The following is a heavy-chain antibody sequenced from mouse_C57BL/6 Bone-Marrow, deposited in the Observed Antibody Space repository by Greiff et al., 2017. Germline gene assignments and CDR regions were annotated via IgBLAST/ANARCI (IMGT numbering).Heavy chain of an antibody. CDR1: GYTFTSYW. Sequence: QVQLQQPGTELVKPGASVKLSCKASGYTFTSYWMHWVKQRPGPGLEWIGNINPSNGGTNYNEKFKSKATLTVDKSSSTAYMQLSSLTSEDSAVYYCARSLITTVVATDFYAMDYWGQGTSVTVSS. V-gene: IGHV1-53*01. D-gene: IGHD1-1*01. J-gene: IGHJ4*01. CDR2: INPSNGGT. CDR3: ARSLITTVVATDFYAMDY.